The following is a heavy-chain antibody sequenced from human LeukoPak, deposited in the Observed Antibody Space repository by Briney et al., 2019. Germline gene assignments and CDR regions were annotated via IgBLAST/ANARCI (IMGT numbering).Heavy chain of an antibody. CDR2: ISYDGSNK. D-gene: IGHD6-19*01. CDR1: GFTFSNAW. Sequence: PGGSLRLSCAASGFTFSNAWMSWVRQAPGKGLEWVAVISYDGSNKYYADSVKGRFTISRDNSKNTLYLQMNSLRAEDTAVYYCARSIAVAGMEDYWGQGTLVTVSS. CDR3: ARSIAVAGMEDY. J-gene: IGHJ4*02. V-gene: IGHV3-30*03.